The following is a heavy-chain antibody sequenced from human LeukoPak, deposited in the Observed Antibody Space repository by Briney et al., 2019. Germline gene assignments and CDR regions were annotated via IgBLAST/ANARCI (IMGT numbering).Heavy chain of an antibody. CDR1: RFTFSSYW. Sequence: GGSLRLSCAASRFTFSSYWMSWVRQAPGKGLAWVANIKQDGSEKYYVDSVKGRFTISRDNAKNSLYLQMNSLRAEDTAVYYCAREEYGDHMWWGQGTLVTVSS. V-gene: IGHV3-7*01. CDR2: IKQDGSEK. J-gene: IGHJ4*02. CDR3: AREEYGDHMW. D-gene: IGHD4-17*01.